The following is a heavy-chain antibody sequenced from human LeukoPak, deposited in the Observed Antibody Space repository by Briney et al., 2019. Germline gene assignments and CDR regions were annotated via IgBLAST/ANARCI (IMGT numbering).Heavy chain of an antibody. CDR3: TTLSGPLDV. CDR1: GITFTNAW. Sequence: GGSLRLSCAASGITFTNAWMSWVRQAPGKGLEWVGRIASKTFGGTTDYAEPVKGRFTISRDESKNTLYLQMNSLKTDDTAVYYCTTLSGPLDVWGQGTTVTVSS. J-gene: IGHJ6*02. V-gene: IGHV3-15*04. D-gene: IGHD2/OR15-2a*01. CDR2: IASKTFGGTT.